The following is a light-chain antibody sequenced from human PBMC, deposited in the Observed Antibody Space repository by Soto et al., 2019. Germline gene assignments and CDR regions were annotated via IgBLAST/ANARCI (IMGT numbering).Light chain of an antibody. V-gene: IGLV2-14*01. CDR1: TTDIGTYNY. CDR2: EVT. CDR3: ASFTTSSTRV. Sequence: QSALTQPASVSGSTGQSITVSCTGSTTDIGTYNYVSWYQQLPGKAPKLIIFEVTNRPSGVSDRFSGSKSGNTASLTISGLQTEDEADYYCASFTTSSTRVFGSGTKVTVL. J-gene: IGLJ1*01.